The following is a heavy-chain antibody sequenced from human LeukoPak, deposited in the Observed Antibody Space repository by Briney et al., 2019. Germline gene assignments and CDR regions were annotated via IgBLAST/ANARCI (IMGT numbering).Heavy chain of an antibody. CDR1: GFTFDDYG. Sequence: GGSLRLSCAASGFTFDDYGMHWVRQAPGKGLEWVAFIRYDGSNKYYADSVKGRFTISRDNSKSTLYLQMNSLRAEDTAVYYCAKVPFGGVRPDFDYWGQGTLVTVSS. CDR2: IRYDGSNK. CDR3: AKVPFGGVRPDFDY. V-gene: IGHV3-30*02. D-gene: IGHD3-16*01. J-gene: IGHJ4*02.